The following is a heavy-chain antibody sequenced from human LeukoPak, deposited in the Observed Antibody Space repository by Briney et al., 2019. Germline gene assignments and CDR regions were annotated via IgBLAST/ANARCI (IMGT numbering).Heavy chain of an antibody. J-gene: IGHJ4*02. D-gene: IGHD6-13*01. CDR3: ARGGPPGIAAAGWPEDY. CDR2: INPNSGGT. Sequence: ASVKVSCKASGYTFTGYYMHWVRQAPGQGLEWMGWINPNSGGTNYAQKFQGRVTMTRDTSISTAYMELSRLRSDDTAVYYCARGGPPGIAAAGWPEDYWGQGTLVTVSS. V-gene: IGHV1-2*02. CDR1: GYTFTGYY.